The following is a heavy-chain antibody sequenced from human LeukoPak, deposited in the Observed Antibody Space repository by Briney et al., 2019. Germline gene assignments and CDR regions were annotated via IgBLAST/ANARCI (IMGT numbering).Heavy chain of an antibody. CDR1: GYTFTSYY. D-gene: IGHD2-2*01. CDR2: INPSGGST. CDR3: ARDVVVPAGGYYFDY. V-gene: IGHV1-46*01. Sequence: ASVKVSCKASGYTFTSYYMHWVRQAPGQGLEWMGIINPSGGSTSYAQKFQGRVTMTRDTSTSTVYMELSSLRSEDTAVYYCARDVVVPAGGYYFDYWGQGTLVTVSS. J-gene: IGHJ4*02.